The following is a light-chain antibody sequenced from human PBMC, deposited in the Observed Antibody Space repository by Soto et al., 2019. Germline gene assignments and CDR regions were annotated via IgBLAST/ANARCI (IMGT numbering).Light chain of an antibody. CDR3: ATWDGSLPGEV. V-gene: IGLV1-51*01. J-gene: IGLJ2*01. Sequence: QSVLTQSPSVSAAPGQQVTISCSGSSSNIGNNYVSWYQQLPGTAPKLLIYDNIKRPSGIPDRFSGSKSGTSGTLDITGLQTGDEADYYCATWDGSLPGEVFGGGTKVTVL. CDR1: SSNIGNNY. CDR2: DNI.